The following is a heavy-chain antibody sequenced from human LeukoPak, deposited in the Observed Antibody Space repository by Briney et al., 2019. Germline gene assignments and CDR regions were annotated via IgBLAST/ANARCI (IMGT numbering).Heavy chain of an antibody. CDR2: IYYSGST. J-gene: IGHJ4*02. Sequence: SETLSLTCTVSGGSISSYYWSLIRQPPGKGLEGIGYIYYSGSTNYNPSLKSRVTISVDTSKNQFSLKLSSVTAADTAVYYCARHGDLDSSGWGFDYWGQGTLVTVSS. CDR3: ARHGDLDSSGWGFDY. D-gene: IGHD6-19*01. CDR1: GGSISSYY. V-gene: IGHV4-59*08.